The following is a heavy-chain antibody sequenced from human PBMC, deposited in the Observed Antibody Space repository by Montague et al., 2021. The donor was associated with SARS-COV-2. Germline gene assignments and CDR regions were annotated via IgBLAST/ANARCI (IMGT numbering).Heavy chain of an antibody. V-gene: IGHV4-34*01. D-gene: IGHD6-19*01. J-gene: IGHJ3*02. CDR3: ARGVLGENRYASGWVLTPHCNSLDI. Sequence: SETLSLTCAIYGGSFSDYYWSWIRQSPGKGLEWIGEINQSGATIYNPPLKSRVTISEDTSKNQFYLKLRSVTAADMAVYYCARGVLGENRYASGWVLTPHCNSLDIWGQGTMVTVSS. CDR1: GGSFSDYY. CDR2: INQSGAT.